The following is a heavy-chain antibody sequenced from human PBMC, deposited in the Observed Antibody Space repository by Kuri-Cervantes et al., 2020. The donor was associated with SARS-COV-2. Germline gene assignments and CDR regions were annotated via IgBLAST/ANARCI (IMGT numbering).Heavy chain of an antibody. V-gene: IGHV4-34*01. CDR3: ARGREGVVPATILGLGYFLYFSMDV. CDR2: INHSGST. D-gene: IGHD2-2*01. J-gene: IGHJ6*03. Sequence: GSLRLSCAVFGGSFSGYYWSWIRQSPGKGLEWIGKINHSGSTNYNPSLSSRGTISVDMSKNQFSLRLSSVTAADTAMYYCARGREGVVPATILGLGYFLYFSMDVWGKGTSVTVSS. CDR1: GGSFSGYY.